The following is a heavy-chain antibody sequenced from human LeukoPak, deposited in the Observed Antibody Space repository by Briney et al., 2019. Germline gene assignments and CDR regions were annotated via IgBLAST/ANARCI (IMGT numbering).Heavy chain of an antibody. CDR3: ARLTITMIVVFDY. D-gene: IGHD3-22*01. V-gene: IGHV4-34*01. J-gene: IGHJ4*02. CDR1: GGSFSGYY. CDR2: INHSGST. Sequence: SKTLSLTCAVYGGSFSGYYWSWIRQPPGKGLEWIGEINHSGSTNYNPSLKSRVTISVDTSKNQFLLKLSSVTAADTAVYYCARLTITMIVVFDYWGQGTLVTVSS.